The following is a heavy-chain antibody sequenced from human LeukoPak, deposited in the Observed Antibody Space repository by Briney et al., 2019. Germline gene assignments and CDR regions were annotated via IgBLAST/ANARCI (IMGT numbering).Heavy chain of an antibody. J-gene: IGHJ6*03. Sequence: PSETLSLTCSVSGGSISSSSYYWGWIRQPPGKGLEWIGSFSYSGSPYYSPTLKSRVTISLDTSTNQFSLNLRSVTAADTAVYYCARHRKYYCMDVWGKGTTVTVSS. CDR2: FSYSGSP. CDR3: ARHRKYYCMDV. V-gene: IGHV4-39*07. CDR1: GGSISSSSYY.